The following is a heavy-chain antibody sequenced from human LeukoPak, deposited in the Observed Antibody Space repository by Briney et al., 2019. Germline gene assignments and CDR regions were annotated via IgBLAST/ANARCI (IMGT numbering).Heavy chain of an antibody. CDR2: INPNSGGT. D-gene: IGHD5-18*01. Sequence: ASVKVSCKASGYTFTGYYMHWVRQAPGQGLEWMGWINPNSGGTNYAQKFQGRVTMTRDTSISTAYMELSSLRSEDTAVYCCASPSGYSYGLYYWGQGTLVTVSS. CDR3: ASPSGYSYGLYY. CDR1: GYTFTGYY. J-gene: IGHJ4*02. V-gene: IGHV1-2*02.